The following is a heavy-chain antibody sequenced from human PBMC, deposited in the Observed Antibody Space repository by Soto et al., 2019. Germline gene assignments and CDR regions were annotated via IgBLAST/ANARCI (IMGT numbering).Heavy chain of an antibody. CDR1: GFTFSSYG. CDR2: ISYDGSNK. D-gene: IGHD2-15*01. CDR3: AKDGGYCSGGSCPDY. Sequence: ESGGGVVQPGRSLRLSCAASGFTFSSYGMHWVRQAPGKGLEWVAVISYDGSNKYYADSVKGRFTISRDNSKNTLYLQMNSLRAEDTAVYYCAKDGGYCSGGSCPDYWGQGTLVTVSS. V-gene: IGHV3-30*18. J-gene: IGHJ4*02.